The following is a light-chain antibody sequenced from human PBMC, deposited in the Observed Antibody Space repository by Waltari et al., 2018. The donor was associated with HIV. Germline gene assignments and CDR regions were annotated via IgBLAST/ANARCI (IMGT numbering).Light chain of an antibody. CDR2: SNY. Sequence: QSVLTQPPSTSGTPGQRVTISCSGSSSNIGSNAVDWYQQLPGTAPRLLIYSNYQRPSGVPDRFSGSKSGTSASLAISGLQSEDEADYYCAAWDDSLNGMVFSGGAKLTVL. CDR3: AAWDDSLNGMV. CDR1: SSNIGSNA. V-gene: IGLV1-44*01. J-gene: IGLJ2*01.